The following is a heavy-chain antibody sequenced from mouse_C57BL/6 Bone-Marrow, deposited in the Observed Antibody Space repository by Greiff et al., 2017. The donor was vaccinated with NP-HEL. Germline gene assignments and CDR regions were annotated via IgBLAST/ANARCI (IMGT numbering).Heavy chain of an antibody. V-gene: IGHV1-56*01. Sequence: VQLQQSGPELVRPGASVKISCKAPGYTFTSHWMQWVRQRPGQGLEWIGEIFPGSGGTYYNEKFKGKATLTVDPSSGTAYMQRSSLTSEDSAGEYGAREGCINGDGEGWGRGTTVTVSA. D-gene: IGHD1-1*01. J-gene: IGHJ1*03. CDR1: GYTFTSHW. CDR3: AREGCINGDGEG. CDR2: IFPGSGGT.